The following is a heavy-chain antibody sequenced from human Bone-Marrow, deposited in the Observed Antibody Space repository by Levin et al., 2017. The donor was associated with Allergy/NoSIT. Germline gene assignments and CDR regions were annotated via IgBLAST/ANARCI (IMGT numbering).Heavy chain of an antibody. D-gene: IGHD3-10*01. V-gene: IGHV3-64*01. CDR2: ISSNGGST. J-gene: IGHJ3*02. Sequence: GESLKISCAASGFTFSSYAMHWVRQAPGKGLEYVSAISSNGGSTYYANSVKGRFTISRDNSKNTLYLQMGSLRAEDMAVYYCARELWFGELLYAYAFDIWGQGTMVTVSS. CDR3: ARELWFGELLYAYAFDI. CDR1: GFTFSSYA.